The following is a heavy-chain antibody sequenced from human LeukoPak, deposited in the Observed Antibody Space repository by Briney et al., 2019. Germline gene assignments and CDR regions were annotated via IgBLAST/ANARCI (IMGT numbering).Heavy chain of an antibody. J-gene: IGHJ6*03. V-gene: IGHV3-21*01. CDR1: GFTFSSYS. CDR3: ARDAAIMVYAQDYYYMGV. CDR2: ISSSSSYI. Sequence: PGGSLRLSCAASGFTFSSYSMNWVRQAPGKGLEWVSSISSSSSYIYYADSVKGRFTISRDNAKNSLYLQMNSLRAEDTAVYYCARDAAIMVYAQDYYYMGVWGKGTTVTVSS. D-gene: IGHD2-8*01.